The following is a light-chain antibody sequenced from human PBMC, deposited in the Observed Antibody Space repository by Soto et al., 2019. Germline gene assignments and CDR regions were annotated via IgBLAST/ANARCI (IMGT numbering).Light chain of an antibody. J-gene: IGLJ2*01. CDR3: QTWGTGFQV. V-gene: IGLV2-14*01. CDR2: EVS. Sequence: QSVLTQPASVSGSPGQSIIISCTGSSSDIDGYDYVSWYQHHPGKAPKLLIYEVSNRPSGVSDRFSGSSSGAERYLIISSLQSEDEADYYCQTWGTGFQVFGGGTKLTVL. CDR1: SSDIDGYDY.